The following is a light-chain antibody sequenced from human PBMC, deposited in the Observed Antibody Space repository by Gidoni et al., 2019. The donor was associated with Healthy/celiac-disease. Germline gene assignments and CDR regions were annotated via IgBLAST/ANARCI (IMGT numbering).Light chain of an antibody. J-gene: IGKJ3*01. CDR2: AAS. V-gene: IGKV1-39*01. CDR1: QSISSY. CDR3: QQSYSTPFT. Sequence: GDRVTITCRASQSISSYLNWYQQKPGKAPKLLIYAASSLQSGVPSRFSGSGSGTDFTLTISSLQPEDFATYYCQQSYSTPFTFGPGTKVDIK.